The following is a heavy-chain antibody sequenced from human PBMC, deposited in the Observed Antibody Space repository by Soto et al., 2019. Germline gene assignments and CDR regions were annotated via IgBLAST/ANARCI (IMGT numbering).Heavy chain of an antibody. J-gene: IGHJ6*02. V-gene: IGHV1-24*01. D-gene: IGHD6-19*01. Sequence: ASVKVSCKVSGYTLTELSMHWVRQAPGKGLEWMGGFDPEDGETIYAQKFQGRVTMTEDTSTDTAYMELSSLRSEDTAVYYCATDDGSGWRVRGLLAYYYGMDVWGQGTTVTVSS. CDR3: ATDDGSGWRVRGLLAYYYGMDV. CDR1: GYTLTELS. CDR2: FDPEDGET.